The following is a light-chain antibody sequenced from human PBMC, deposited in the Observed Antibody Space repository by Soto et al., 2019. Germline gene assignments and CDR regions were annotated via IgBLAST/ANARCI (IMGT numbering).Light chain of an antibody. CDR3: QQYGTAPLT. CDR2: AAS. J-gene: IGKJ4*01. Sequence: ENVLTQSPGTLSLSPGERATLSCRASQSVAANYLAWYQQKPGQAPRLLIFAASSRGTGVPDRLSGSGSGTDFHLTISRLEAEDFAVYSCQQYGTAPLTFGGGAKVEI. CDR1: QSVAANY. V-gene: IGKV3-20*01.